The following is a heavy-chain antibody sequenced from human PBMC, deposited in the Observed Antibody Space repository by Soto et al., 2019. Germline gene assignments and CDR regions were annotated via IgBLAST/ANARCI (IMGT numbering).Heavy chain of an antibody. Sequence: SETLSLTCTVSGGSISSYYWSWIRQPPGKGLEWIGYIYYSGSTKYNPSLKSRVTISVDTSKNQFSLKLSSVTAADTAVYYCARIPVGIGSLFNGGSVGGGLGFDYWGQGTLVTVSS. D-gene: IGHD7-27*01. V-gene: IGHV4-59*01. J-gene: IGHJ4*02. CDR1: GGSISSYY. CDR3: ARIPVGIGSLFNGGSVGGGLGFDY. CDR2: IYYSGST.